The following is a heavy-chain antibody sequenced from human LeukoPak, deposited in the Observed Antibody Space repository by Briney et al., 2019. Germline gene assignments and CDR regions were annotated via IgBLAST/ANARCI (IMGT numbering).Heavy chain of an antibody. D-gene: IGHD4-23*01. J-gene: IGHJ4*02. CDR3: ARYLITTVVFDY. CDR1: GGSISGYY. Sequence: PSETLYLTCTVSGGSISGYYWTWIRQPAGKGLEWIGRIYTSGSTNYNPSLKSRVTMSVDTSKNQFSLKLNSVTAADTAVYHCARYLITTVVFDYWGQGTLVTVSS. V-gene: IGHV4-4*07. CDR2: IYTSGST.